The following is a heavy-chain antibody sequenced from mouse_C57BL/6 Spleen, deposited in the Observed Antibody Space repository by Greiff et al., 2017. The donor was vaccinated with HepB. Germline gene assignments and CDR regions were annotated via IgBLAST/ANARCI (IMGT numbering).Heavy chain of an antibody. CDR1: GFNIKDDY. V-gene: IGHV14-4*01. CDR2: IDPENGDT. J-gene: IGHJ3*01. Sequence: EVQLQQSGAELVRPGASVKLSCTASGFNIKDDYMHWVKQRPEQGLEWIGWIDPENGDTEYASKFQGKATITADTSSNTAYLQLSSLTSEDTAVYYWTTRGGLLWGKGTLVTVSA. CDR3: TTRGGLL. D-gene: IGHD2-1*01.